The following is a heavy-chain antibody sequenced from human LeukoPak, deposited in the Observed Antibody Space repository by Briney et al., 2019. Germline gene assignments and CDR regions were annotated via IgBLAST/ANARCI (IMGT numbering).Heavy chain of an antibody. CDR1: GYSISSGYY. Sequence: SETLSLTCTVSGYSISSGYYWGWIRQPPGKGLEWIGSIYYSGSTNYNPSLKSRVTISVDTSKNQFSLKLTSVTAADTALYYCARSQFSGNWFDPWGQGTLVTVSS. CDR2: IYYSGST. CDR3: ARSQFSGNWFDP. J-gene: IGHJ5*02. V-gene: IGHV4-38-2*02.